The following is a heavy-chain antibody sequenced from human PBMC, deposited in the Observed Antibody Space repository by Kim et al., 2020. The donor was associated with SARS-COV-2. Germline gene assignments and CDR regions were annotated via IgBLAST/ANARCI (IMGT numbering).Heavy chain of an antibody. CDR3: ARQLDADSSGFYAYWYFDL. D-gene: IGHD3-22*01. Sequence: SETLSLTCTVSGGSISRSGYYWAWIRQPPGKGLEWIGSIYYSGSTYYNLSLKSRVTISIDTSKNQFSLKLSSVTAADTALYYCARQLDADSSGFYAYWYFDLWGRGTLVTVSS. V-gene: IGHV4-39*01. CDR2: IYYSGST. CDR1: GGSISRSGYY. J-gene: IGHJ2*01.